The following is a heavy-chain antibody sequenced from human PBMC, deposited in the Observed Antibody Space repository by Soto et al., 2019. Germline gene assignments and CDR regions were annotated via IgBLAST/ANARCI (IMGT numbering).Heavy chain of an antibody. J-gene: IGHJ6*02. CDR3: AREDEQSIVGATIYSGMDV. CDR2: IWYDGSNK. V-gene: IGHV3-33*01. Sequence: GGSLRLSCAASGFTFSSYGMHWVRQAPGKGLEWVAVIWYDGSNKYYADSVKGRFTISRDNSKNTLYLQMNSLRAEDTAVYYCAREDEQSIVGATIYSGMDVWGQGTTVTVSS. D-gene: IGHD1-26*01. CDR1: GFTFSSYG.